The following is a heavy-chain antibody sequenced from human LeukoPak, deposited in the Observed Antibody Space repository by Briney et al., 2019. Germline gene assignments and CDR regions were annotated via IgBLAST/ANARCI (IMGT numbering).Heavy chain of an antibody. V-gene: IGHV4-31*03. CDR2: IYYSGST. CDR3: ARGRETGQGYYYDSSGYWDFDY. D-gene: IGHD3-22*01. CDR1: GGSISGSSYY. J-gene: IGHJ4*02. Sequence: PSETLSLTCTVSGGSISGSSYYWGWIRQHPGKGLEWIGYIYYSGSTYYNPSLKSRVTISVDTFKNQFSLKLSSVTAADTAVYYCARGRETGQGYYYDSSGYWDFDYWGQGTLVTVSS.